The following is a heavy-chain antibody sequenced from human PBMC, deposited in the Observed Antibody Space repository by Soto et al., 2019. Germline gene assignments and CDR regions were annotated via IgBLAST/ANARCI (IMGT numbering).Heavy chain of an antibody. J-gene: IGHJ5*02. Sequence: GGSLRLSCAASGFTFGASALQWVRQASGKGLEWLGRIGSRGETYATTYAASVKGRFTISRDDSRNTAYLQMNSLETEDTAVYYCTRWCSSCGVGRLDPWGQGTLVTVSS. D-gene: IGHD2-8*01. CDR1: GFTFGASA. CDR2: IGSRGETYAT. CDR3: TRWCSSCGVGRLDP. V-gene: IGHV3-73*01.